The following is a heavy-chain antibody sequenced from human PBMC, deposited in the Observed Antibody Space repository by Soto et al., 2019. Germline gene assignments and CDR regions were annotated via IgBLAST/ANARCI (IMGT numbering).Heavy chain of an antibody. CDR1: GGSVSSGSYY. CDR3: ARQPAYLSPVDP. D-gene: IGHD2-2*01. V-gene: IGHV4-61*01. CDR2: IYYSGST. Sequence: PSETLSLTCTVSGGSVSSGSYYWSWIRQPPGKGLEWIGYIYYSGSTNYNPSLKSRVTISVDTSKNQFSLKLSSVTAADTAVYYCARQPAYLSPVDPWGQGTLVTVSS. J-gene: IGHJ5*02.